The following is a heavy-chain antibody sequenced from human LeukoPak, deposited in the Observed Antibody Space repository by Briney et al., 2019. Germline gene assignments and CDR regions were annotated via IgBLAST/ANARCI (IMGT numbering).Heavy chain of an antibody. J-gene: IGHJ4*02. Sequence: PSETLSLTCTVSGGSISSSSYYWGWIRQPPVKGLEWIGSIYYSGSTYYNPSLKSRVTISVDTSKSQFSLKLSSVTAADTAVYYCARSYSGYDPSGFDYWGQGTLVTVSS. D-gene: IGHD5-12*01. CDR3: ARSYSGYDPSGFDY. V-gene: IGHV4-39*01. CDR1: GGSISSSSYY. CDR2: IYYSGST.